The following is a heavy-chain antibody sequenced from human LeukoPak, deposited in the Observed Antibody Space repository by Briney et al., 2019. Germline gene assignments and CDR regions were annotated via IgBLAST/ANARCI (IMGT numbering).Heavy chain of an antibody. J-gene: IGHJ5*02. CDR2: IYSGGST. CDR3: ARAGVKWEPTWVDL. Sequence: GGSLRLSCVASGFTVSNSYVYWIRQTPGKGLEWVSVIYSGGSTHHADSVTGRFITSRDNSKNTLFLQMNSLRVEDTAMYYCARAGVKWEPTWVDLWGQGTLVTVSS. V-gene: IGHV3-66*01. CDR1: GFTVSNSY. D-gene: IGHD3-10*01.